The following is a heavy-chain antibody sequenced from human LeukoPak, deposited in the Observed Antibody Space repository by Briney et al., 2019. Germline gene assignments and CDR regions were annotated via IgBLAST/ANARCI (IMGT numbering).Heavy chain of an antibody. Sequence: SETLSLTCTVSGGSVSRGSYYWSWIRQPPGKGLEWVGYIYYSGSTNYNPSLKSRVTISVDTSKNQFSLRLSSVTAADTAVYYCARLKTDYGGNDYYFDYWGQGTLVTVSS. J-gene: IGHJ4*02. V-gene: IGHV4-61*01. CDR2: IYYSGST. CDR3: ARLKTDYGGNDYYFDY. D-gene: IGHD4-23*01. CDR1: GGSVSRGSYY.